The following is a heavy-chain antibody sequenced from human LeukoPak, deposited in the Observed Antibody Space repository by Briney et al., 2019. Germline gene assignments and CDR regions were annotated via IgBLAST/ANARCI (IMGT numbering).Heavy chain of an antibody. CDR2: IYTSGST. CDR3: ARIVSSSLALDAFDI. Sequence: SETLSLTCTVSGGSISSYYWSWIRQPAGKGLEWIGRIYTSGSTNYNPFLKSRVTMSVDTSKNQFSLKLSSVTAADTAVYYCARIVSSSLALDAFDIWGQGTMVTVSS. J-gene: IGHJ3*02. CDR1: GGSISSYY. V-gene: IGHV4-4*07. D-gene: IGHD6-6*01.